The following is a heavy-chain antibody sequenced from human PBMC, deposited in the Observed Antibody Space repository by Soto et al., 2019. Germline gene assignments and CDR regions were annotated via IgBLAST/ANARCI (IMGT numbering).Heavy chain of an antibody. CDR2: SYYSGST. J-gene: IGHJ4*02. D-gene: IGHD6-13*01. CDR3: ARGIADYYLDY. CDR1: GGSISSYY. Sequence: SETLSLTCTVSGGSISSYYWSWIRQPPGKGLEWIGYSYYSGSTNYNPSLKSRVTISVDTSKNQFSLKLSSVTAADTAVYYCARGIADYYLDYWGQGTLVTVSS. V-gene: IGHV4-59*01.